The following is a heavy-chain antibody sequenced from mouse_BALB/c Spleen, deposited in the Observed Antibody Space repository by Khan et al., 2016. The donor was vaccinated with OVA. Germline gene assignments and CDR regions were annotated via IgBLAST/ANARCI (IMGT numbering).Heavy chain of an antibody. V-gene: IGHV3-2*02. D-gene: IGHD1-1*01. Sequence: QLEESGPGLVKPSQSLSLTCTVTDYSITSDYAWDWIRQFPGNKLEWMGYISYGGSTSYNPSLKSRISITRDTSKNQFFLQLNSVTTEDTATYYCARKNYYGYAMDYWGQGTSVTVSS. CDR1: DYSITSDYA. CDR3: ARKNYYGYAMDY. J-gene: IGHJ4*01. CDR2: ISYGGST.